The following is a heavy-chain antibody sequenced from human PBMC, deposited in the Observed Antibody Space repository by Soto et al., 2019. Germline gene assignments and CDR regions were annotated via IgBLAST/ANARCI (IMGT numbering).Heavy chain of an antibody. CDR2: IYHSGST. CDR1: GGSISSSNW. D-gene: IGHD3-22*01. Sequence: SETLSLTCAVSGGSISSSNWWSWVRQPPGKGLEWIGEIYHSGSTNYNPSLKSRVTISVDKSKNQFSLKLSSVTAADTAVYYCARVRYYYDSSGSPQVGRYYHAMDVWGQGTTVTVSS. V-gene: IGHV4-4*02. J-gene: IGHJ6*02. CDR3: ARVRYYYDSSGSPQVGRYYHAMDV.